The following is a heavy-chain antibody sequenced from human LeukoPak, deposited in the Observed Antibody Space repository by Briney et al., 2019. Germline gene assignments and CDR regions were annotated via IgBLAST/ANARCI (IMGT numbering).Heavy chain of an antibody. CDR3: ARGVSVVAGNDNWFDS. CDR2: INQDGSET. CDR1: GFTFSNYW. J-gene: IGHJ5*01. V-gene: IGHV3-7*01. D-gene: IGHD6-19*01. Sequence: GGSLRLSCAASGFTFSNYWMSWVRQAPGKGLEWVANINQDGSETYYVDSVKGRFIISRDNAKNSLYLQMNSLRAEDTAVYYCARGVSVVAGNDNWFDSWGQGTLVTVSS.